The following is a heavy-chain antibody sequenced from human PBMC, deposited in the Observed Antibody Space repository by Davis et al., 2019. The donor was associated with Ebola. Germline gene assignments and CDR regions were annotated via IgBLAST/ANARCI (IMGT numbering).Heavy chain of an antibody. J-gene: IGHJ6*02. D-gene: IGHD3-3*01. CDR3: ARLVTIFGVMDV. CDR1: GGSFSGYY. V-gene: IGHV4-59*08. Sequence: MPSETLSLTCAVYGGSFSGYYWSWIRQPPGKGLEWIGYIYYSGSTNYNPSLKSRVTISVDTSKNQFSLKLSSVTAADTAVYYCARLVTIFGVMDVWGQGTTVTVSS. CDR2: IYYSGST.